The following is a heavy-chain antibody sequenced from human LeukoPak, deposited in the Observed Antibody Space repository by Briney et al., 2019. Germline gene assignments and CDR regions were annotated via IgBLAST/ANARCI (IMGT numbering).Heavy chain of an antibody. D-gene: IGHD5-12*01. CDR3: ATGVGYSGYGSVFDY. Sequence: ASVKVSCKVSGYTLTELSMHWVRQAPGKGLEWRVGFDPEDGETIYAQKFQGRVTMTEDTSTDTAYMELSSLRSEDTAVYYCATGVGYSGYGSVFDYWGQGTLVTVSS. J-gene: IGHJ4*02. V-gene: IGHV1-24*01. CDR2: FDPEDGET. CDR1: GYTLTELS.